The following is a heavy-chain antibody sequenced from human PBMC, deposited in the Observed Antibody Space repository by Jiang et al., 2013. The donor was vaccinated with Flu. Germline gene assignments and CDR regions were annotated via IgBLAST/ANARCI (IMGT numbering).Heavy chain of an antibody. CDR3: ARMDYTHYHY. CDR2: IDTNTGKS. J-gene: IGHJ4*02. V-gene: IGHV7-4-1*02. Sequence: RQAPGQGFEWIGWIDTNTGKSSYAQGFTGRFVFSLDSSVRTAYLQINGLETEDTAIYYCARMDYTHYHYWGQGTLVTVSS. D-gene: IGHD4-11*01.